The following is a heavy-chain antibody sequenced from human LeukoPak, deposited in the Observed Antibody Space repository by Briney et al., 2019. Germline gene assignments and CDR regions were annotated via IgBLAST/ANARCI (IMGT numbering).Heavy chain of an antibody. CDR3: ARAQGGYLGAIESKRNWFDP. Sequence: SETLSLTCTVSGGSISDYYWSWIRQPAGKGLEWIGRIYTSGSTNYNPSLKSRVTMSVDTSKNQFSLKLSSVTAADTAVYYCARAQGGYLGAIESKRNWFDPWGQGTLVTVSS. V-gene: IGHV4-4*07. J-gene: IGHJ5*02. CDR2: IYTSGST. CDR1: GGSISDYY. D-gene: IGHD5-12*01.